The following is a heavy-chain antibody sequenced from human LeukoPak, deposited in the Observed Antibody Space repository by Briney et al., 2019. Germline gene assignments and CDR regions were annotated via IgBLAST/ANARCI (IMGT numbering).Heavy chain of an antibody. J-gene: IGHJ6*03. V-gene: IGHV4-59*08. CDR3: ARAGGVVGGYYYYYMDV. Sequence: PSETLSLTCTVSGGSISSYYWNWIRQPPGKGLEWIAYIYYSGNTNYNPSLKSRVTISVDTSKNQFSLKLSSVTAADTAVYYCARAGGVVGGYYYYYMDVWGKGTTVTVSS. CDR1: GGSISSYY. D-gene: IGHD2-15*01. CDR2: IYYSGNT.